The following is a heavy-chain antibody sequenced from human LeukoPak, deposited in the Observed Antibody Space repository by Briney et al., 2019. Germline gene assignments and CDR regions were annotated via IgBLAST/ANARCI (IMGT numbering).Heavy chain of an antibody. CDR2: IIPVFGTA. V-gene: IGHV1-69*13. CDR3: ARYYDFWSGQTRNWFDP. D-gene: IGHD3-3*01. J-gene: IGHJ5*02. CDR1: GGTVSSYA. Sequence: SVKLTCKASGGTVSSYAISWVRQAPGQGLEWMGGIIPVFGTANYAQKFQGRVTITADESTGTAYMELSSLRSEDTAVYYCARYYDFWSGQTRNWFDPWGQGTLVTVSS.